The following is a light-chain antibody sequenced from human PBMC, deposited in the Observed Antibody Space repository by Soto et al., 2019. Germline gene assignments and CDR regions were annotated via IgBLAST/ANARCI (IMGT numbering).Light chain of an antibody. J-gene: IGKJ4*01. Sequence: DIPMTQSPSTLSASVGDRVTITCRASQSISSWLAWYQQKPGKAPKLLIYKASSLESGVPSRFSGSGSGTEFTLTINSLQPEDFATYYCQQYNSFTLTFGGGTKVEIK. CDR2: KAS. CDR3: QQYNSFTLT. V-gene: IGKV1-5*03. CDR1: QSISSW.